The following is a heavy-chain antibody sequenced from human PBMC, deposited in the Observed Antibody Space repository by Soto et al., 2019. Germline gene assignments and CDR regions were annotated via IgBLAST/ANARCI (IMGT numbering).Heavy chain of an antibody. V-gene: IGHV4-4*01. CDR3: ARGVSPDY. Sequence: TLSLTCAVSGGSISSSNWWSWVRQPPGKGLEWIGEIYHRGTTNYNPSLKSRVTMSVDMSKNQFSLNLTSVTAADTAVYFCARGVSPDYWGQGTLVTVSS. CDR2: IYHRGTT. J-gene: IGHJ4*02. CDR1: GGSISSSNW.